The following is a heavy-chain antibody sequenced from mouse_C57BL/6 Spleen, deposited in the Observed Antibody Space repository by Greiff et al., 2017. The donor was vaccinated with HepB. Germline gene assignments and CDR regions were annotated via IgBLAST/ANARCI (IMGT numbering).Heavy chain of an antibody. Sequence: QVQLQQSGPELVKPGASVKISCKASGYSFTSYYIHWVKQRPGQGLEWIGWIYPGSGNTKYNEKFKGKATLTADTSSSTAYMQLSSLTSEDSAVYYCARPPYYYGSSYGYFDVWGTGTTVTVSS. CDR3: ARPPYYYGSSYGYFDV. CDR2: IYPGSGNT. J-gene: IGHJ1*03. CDR1: GYSFTSYY. D-gene: IGHD1-1*01. V-gene: IGHV1-66*01.